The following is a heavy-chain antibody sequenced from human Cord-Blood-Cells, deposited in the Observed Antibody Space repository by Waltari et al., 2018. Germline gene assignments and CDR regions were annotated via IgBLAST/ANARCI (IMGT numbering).Heavy chain of an antibody. D-gene: IGHD1-26*01. CDR2: ISSSGSTI. J-gene: IGHJ3*02. CDR1: GFPFSSYE. CDR3: ARVGANDAFDI. V-gene: IGHV3-48*03. Sequence: EVQLVESGGGLVQPGGSLRLPCAASGFPFSSYEMNWVRRAPGKGLEWVSYISSSGSTIYYADSVKGRFTNSRDNAKNSLYLQMNSLRAEDTAVYYCARVGANDAFDIWGQGTMVTVSS.